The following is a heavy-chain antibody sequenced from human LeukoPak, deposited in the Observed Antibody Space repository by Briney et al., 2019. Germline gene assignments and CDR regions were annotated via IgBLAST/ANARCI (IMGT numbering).Heavy chain of an antibody. D-gene: IGHD3-22*01. Sequence: GGSLRLSCAASGFTFSSYAMSWVRQAPGKGLEWVSAISGSGGSTYYVDSVKGRFTISRDNSKNTLYLQMNSLRAEDTAVYYCAKDLLSNYYDSSGPSSFDYWGQGTLVTVSS. J-gene: IGHJ4*02. CDR3: AKDLLSNYYDSSGPSSFDY. V-gene: IGHV3-23*01. CDR1: GFTFSSYA. CDR2: ISGSGGST.